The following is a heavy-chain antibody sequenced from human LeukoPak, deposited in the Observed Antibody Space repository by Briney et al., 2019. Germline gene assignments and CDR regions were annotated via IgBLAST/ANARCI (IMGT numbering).Heavy chain of an antibody. V-gene: IGHV4-4*07. J-gene: IGHJ4*02. CDR3: ARGTELTRTSGHYSFDY. Sequence: SETLSLTCTVSAGSINTYFWTWVRQPAGKGLEWIGRISGSGTAYYNPSLESRVTISLDTANNQLFLRMTSVSAADTAVYYCARGTELTRTSGHYSFDYWGQGTLVSVSS. CDR2: ISGSGTA. CDR1: AGSINTYF. D-gene: IGHD1-7*01.